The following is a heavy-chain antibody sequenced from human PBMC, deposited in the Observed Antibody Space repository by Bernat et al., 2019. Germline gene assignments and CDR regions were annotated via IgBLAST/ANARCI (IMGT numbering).Heavy chain of an antibody. D-gene: IGHD3-9*01. CDR1: GGTFSSYA. V-gene: IGHV1-69*01. CDR3: ASLASVYYDILTGYYDPTTAFDI. J-gene: IGHJ3*02. CDR2: IIPIFGTA. Sequence: QVQLVQSGAEVKKPGSSVKVSCKASGGTFSSYAISWVRQAPGQGLEWMGGIIPIFGTANYAQKFQGRVTITADESTSTAYMELSSLRSEDTAVYYCASLASVYYDILTGYYDPTTAFDIWGQGTMVTVSS.